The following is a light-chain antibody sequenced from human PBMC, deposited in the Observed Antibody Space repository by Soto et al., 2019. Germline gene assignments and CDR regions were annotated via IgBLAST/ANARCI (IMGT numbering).Light chain of an antibody. V-gene: IGKV1-9*01. CDR3: QQVDSYPLT. J-gene: IGKJ4*01. CDR1: QDISTY. CDR2: VAS. Sequence: IQLTQSPSFLSASVGDRVTLTCRASQDISTYLAWFQQKPGKAPNLLIYVASTLQDGVPSRFSGSGSGTEFTLTINNLQPEDFATYYCQQVDSYPLTFGGGTEVEIK.